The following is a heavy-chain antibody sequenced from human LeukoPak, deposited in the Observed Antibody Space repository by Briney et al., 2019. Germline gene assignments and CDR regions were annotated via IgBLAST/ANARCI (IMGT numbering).Heavy chain of an antibody. CDR3: ARRYCSSTSCQDY. D-gene: IGHD2-2*01. CDR1: GYSISSGYY. J-gene: IGHJ4*02. V-gene: IGHV4-38-2*02. CDR2: IYHSGST. Sequence: PSETLSLTCTVSGYSISSGYYWGWIRQPPGKGLEWIGSIYHSGSTYYNPSLKSRVTISVDTSKNQFSLKLSSVTAADTAVYYCARRYCSSTSCQDYWGQGTLVTVSS.